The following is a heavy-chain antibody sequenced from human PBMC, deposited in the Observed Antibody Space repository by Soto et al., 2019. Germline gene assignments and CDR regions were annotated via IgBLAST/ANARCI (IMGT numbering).Heavy chain of an antibody. CDR3: ATQNF. J-gene: IGHJ4*02. CDR1: GFTFDDYA. CDR2: ISGNSANI. V-gene: IGHV3-9*01. Sequence: EVQLVESGGGLVQPGRSLRLSCAASGFTFDDYAMHWFRQAPGKGLEWVSGISGNSANIGYADSVKGRFATSRDNAKKSLYLQMNSLRADDTALYYCATQNFWGQGTLVTVSS.